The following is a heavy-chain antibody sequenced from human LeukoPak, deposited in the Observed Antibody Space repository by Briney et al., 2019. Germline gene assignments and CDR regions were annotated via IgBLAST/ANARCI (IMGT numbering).Heavy chain of an antibody. V-gene: IGHV3-53*01. CDR3: AKDPNGDYVGAFDF. J-gene: IGHJ3*01. D-gene: IGHD4-17*01. CDR1: GFTVSSNY. CDR2: IYSGGTT. Sequence: GGSLRLSCAVSGFTVSSNYMSWVRQAPGKGLEWVSLIYSGGTTYYADSVKGRFTVSRDNSKNTLYLQMNSLRVEDTAVYYCAKDPNGDYVGAFDFWGQGTLVTVSS.